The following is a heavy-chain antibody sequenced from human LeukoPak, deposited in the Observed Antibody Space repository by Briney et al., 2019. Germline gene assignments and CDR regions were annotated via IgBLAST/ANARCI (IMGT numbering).Heavy chain of an antibody. Sequence: GASEKVSCKASGYTFTSYGISWVRQAPGQRLEWMGWSSAYNGNTNYAQKLQGRVTMTTDTSTSTAYMELSSLRSEDTAVYYCATASPSTRDRFDPWGQGTLVTVSS. CDR3: ATASPSTRDRFDP. V-gene: IGHV1-18*01. D-gene: IGHD5/OR15-5a*01. CDR1: GYTFTSYG. CDR2: SSAYNGNT. J-gene: IGHJ5*02.